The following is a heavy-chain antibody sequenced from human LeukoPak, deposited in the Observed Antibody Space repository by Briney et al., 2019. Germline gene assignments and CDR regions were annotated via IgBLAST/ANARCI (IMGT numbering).Heavy chain of an antibody. D-gene: IGHD1-26*01. CDR1: GFTFRSYW. CDR2: IKEDGSEK. V-gene: IGHV3-7*01. CDR3: ARDAGGRTQREGWFDP. J-gene: IGHJ5*02. Sequence: PGGSLRLSCAVSGFTFRSYWMNWVRQAPGKGLEWVANIKEDGSEKFYVDSVRGRFTISRDNAKNSLYLQMNSLRVEDTAVYYCARDAGGRTQREGWFDPWGQGTLVTVSS.